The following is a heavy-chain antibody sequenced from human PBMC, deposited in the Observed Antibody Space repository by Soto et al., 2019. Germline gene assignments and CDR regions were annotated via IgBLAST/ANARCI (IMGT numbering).Heavy chain of an antibody. Sequence: SLRLSCAASGFTFSSYAMSWVRQAPGKGLEWVSVSSGSDGSTYYADSVKGRFTISRDNSKNTLYLQMNSLRAEDTAIYYCAKEGCTSSSCYVNYWGQGTLVTVSS. CDR2: SSGSDGST. CDR3: AKEGCTSSSCYVNY. V-gene: IGHV3-23*01. CDR1: GFTFSSYA. J-gene: IGHJ4*02. D-gene: IGHD2-2*01.